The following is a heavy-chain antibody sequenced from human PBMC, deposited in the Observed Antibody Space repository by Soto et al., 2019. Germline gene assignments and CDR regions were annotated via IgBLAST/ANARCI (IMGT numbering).Heavy chain of an antibody. V-gene: IGHV5-51*01. CDR1: GYSFTSYW. CDR2: IYPGDSDT. Sequence: GESLKISCKGSGYSFTSYWIGWVRQMPGKGLEWMGIIYPGDSDTRYSPSFQGQVTISADKSISTSYLHRSRLKASDTAIQYCVISMWIQLWAPIDYWGEGCVFTIAS. CDR3: VISMWIQLWAPIDY. J-gene: IGHJ4*02. D-gene: IGHD5-18*01.